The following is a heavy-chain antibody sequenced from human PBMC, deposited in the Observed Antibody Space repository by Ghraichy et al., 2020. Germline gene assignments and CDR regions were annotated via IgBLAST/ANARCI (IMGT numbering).Heavy chain of an antibody. Sequence: SETLSLTCTVSGGSISSYYWSWIRQPPGKGLEWIGYIYYSGSTNYNPSLKSRVTISVDTSKNQFSLKLSSVTAADTAVYYCASLTRQGIDYWGQGTLVTVSS. CDR2: IYYSGST. V-gene: IGHV4-59*01. D-gene: IGHD4-23*01. J-gene: IGHJ4*02. CDR3: ASLTRQGIDY. CDR1: GGSISSYY.